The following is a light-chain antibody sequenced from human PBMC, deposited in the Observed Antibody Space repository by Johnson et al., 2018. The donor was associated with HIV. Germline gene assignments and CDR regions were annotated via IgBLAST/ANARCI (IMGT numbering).Light chain of an antibody. CDR1: TSNIGNNY. CDR3: STWRGSLN. Sequence: QSVLTQPPSVSAAPGQKVTISCSGGTSNIGNNYVSWYRRRPGTAPKLLIYENNKRPSVIPDRFSDAKSGTSATLATTGLQTGGEADYFCSTWRGSLNFGTGTRVTVL. J-gene: IGLJ1*01. V-gene: IGLV1-51*02. CDR2: ENN.